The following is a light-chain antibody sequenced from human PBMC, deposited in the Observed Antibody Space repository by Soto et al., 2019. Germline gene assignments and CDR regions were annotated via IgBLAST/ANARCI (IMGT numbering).Light chain of an antibody. CDR1: QTISRF. J-gene: IGKJ2*01. Sequence: DIQMTQSPSSLSASVGDRVTITCRASQTISRFLNWYQWKPGKAPKFLIHDASNLQSGVPTRFSGSGSGTDFTLTISSLQPEDFATYYYQQSFSTHPTFGQGTKLDIK. V-gene: IGKV1-39*01. CDR3: QQSFSTHPT. CDR2: DAS.